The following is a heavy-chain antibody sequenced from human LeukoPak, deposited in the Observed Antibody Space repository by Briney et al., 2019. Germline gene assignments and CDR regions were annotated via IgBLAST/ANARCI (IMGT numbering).Heavy chain of an antibody. J-gene: IGHJ4*02. CDR1: GVSISSYY. CDR3: SRELAWGPSDY. Sequence: SETLSLTCTVSGVSISSYYWSWIRQPAGKGLEWIGRIYTSGTTTYNPSLKSRVTMSVDTSKNQFYLQVNSVTPEDTAAYYCSRELAWGPSDYWGQGTLVTVSS. V-gene: IGHV4-4*07. D-gene: IGHD7-27*01. CDR2: IYTSGTT.